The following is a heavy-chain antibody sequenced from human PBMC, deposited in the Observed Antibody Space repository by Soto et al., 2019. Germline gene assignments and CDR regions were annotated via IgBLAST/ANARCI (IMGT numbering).Heavy chain of an antibody. CDR2: INHSGST. CDR3: ARTGCESTGGRQIFDY. Sequence: SETLSLTCGVYAGSFSGYYWSWIRQPPGKVLEWIGEINHSGSTNYNPSLKSRATISVDASKAQFSLRLSSVTAADTAVYYCARTGCESTGGRQIFDYWGREPRVPVPS. J-gene: IGHJ4*02. CDR1: AGSFSGYY. D-gene: IGHD2-2*01. V-gene: IGHV4-34*01.